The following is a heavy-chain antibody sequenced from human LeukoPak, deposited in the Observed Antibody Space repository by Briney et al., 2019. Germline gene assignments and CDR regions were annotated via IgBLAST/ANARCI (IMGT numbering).Heavy chain of an antibody. D-gene: IGHD5-18*01. CDR2: IYYTGAT. CDR1: GGSISSYY. Sequence: SETLSLTCTVSGGSISSYYWSWIRLPPGKGLEWIGYIYYTGATYYNPSLKSRVTIPLDTSKNQFSLKLSSVTAADAAVYYCARAGYSYGTGYYFDYWGQGALVTVSS. V-gene: IGHV4-59*01. J-gene: IGHJ4*02. CDR3: ARAGYSYGTGYYFDY.